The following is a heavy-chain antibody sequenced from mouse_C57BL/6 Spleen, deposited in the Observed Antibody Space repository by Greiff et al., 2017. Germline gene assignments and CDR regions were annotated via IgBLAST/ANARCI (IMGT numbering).Heavy chain of an antibody. J-gene: IGHJ2*01. D-gene: IGHD1-1*01. CDR3: ASGSSLWYYFDY. CDR1: GFTFSDYG. Sequence: EVQLVESGGGLVKPGGSLKLSCAASGFTFSDYGMHWVRQAPEKGLEWVAYISSGSSTIYYADTVKGRFTISRDNAKNTLFLQMTSLRSEDTAMYYCASGSSLWYYFDYWGQGTTLTVSS. V-gene: IGHV5-17*01. CDR2: ISSGSSTI.